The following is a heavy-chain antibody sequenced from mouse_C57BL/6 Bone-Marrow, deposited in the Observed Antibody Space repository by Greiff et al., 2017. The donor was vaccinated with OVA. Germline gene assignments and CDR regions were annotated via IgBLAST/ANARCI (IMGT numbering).Heavy chain of an antibody. J-gene: IGHJ1*03. CDR1: GFSLTSYG. V-gene: IGHV2-5*01. CDR2: IWRGGST. CDR3: AKNLYDGYPYFDV. D-gene: IGHD2-3*01. Sequence: QVQLKESGPGLVQPSQSLSITCTVSGFSLTSYGVHWVRQSPGKGLEWLGVIWRGGSTDYNAAFMSRLSITKDNSKSQVFFKMNSLHADDTSIYYCAKNLYDGYPYFDVWGTGTTVTGSS.